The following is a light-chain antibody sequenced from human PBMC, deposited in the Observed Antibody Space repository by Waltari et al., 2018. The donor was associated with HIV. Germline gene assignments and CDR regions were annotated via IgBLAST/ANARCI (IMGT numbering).Light chain of an antibody. J-gene: IGLJ2*01. Sequence: QSALTQPASVSGSPGQSITISCSGTSSDVGSYNFVSWYQHYPGKAPKLMIFEVTKRPSGVSNRFSGSKSGSTASLTISGLQAEDEADYYCCSYAGSGTLVFGGGTILTVL. V-gene: IGLV2-23*02. CDR3: CSYAGSGTLV. CDR1: SSDVGSYNF. CDR2: EVT.